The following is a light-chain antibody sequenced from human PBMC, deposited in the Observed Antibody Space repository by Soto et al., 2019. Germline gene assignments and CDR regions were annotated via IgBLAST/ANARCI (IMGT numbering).Light chain of an antibody. CDR2: DDS. Sequence: SYELTQPPSVSVAPGQTVRISCGGEKIGSKSVHWYQQKAGQTPELVVYDDSDRPSGIPERFSGSNSGNTASLTITRVEGGDEADYYCQVWDSSSEHVVFGGGTKLTVL. V-gene: IGLV3-21*02. J-gene: IGLJ3*02. CDR3: QVWDSSSEHVV. CDR1: KIGSKS.